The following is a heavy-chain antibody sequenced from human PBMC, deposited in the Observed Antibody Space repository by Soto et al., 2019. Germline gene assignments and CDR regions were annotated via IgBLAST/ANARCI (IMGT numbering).Heavy chain of an antibody. D-gene: IGHD1-26*01. Sequence: GSLRLCCAASGFTFSSYAMTWVRQAPGKGLEWVSSISGSGRDTYYADSVKGRFTISRDNSKNTLYLQMNSLRAEDTAVYYCAKDASGSYYVDYWGQGTPVTVSS. V-gene: IGHV3-23*01. CDR3: AKDASGSYYVDY. CDR1: GFTFSSYA. J-gene: IGHJ4*02. CDR2: ISGSGRDT.